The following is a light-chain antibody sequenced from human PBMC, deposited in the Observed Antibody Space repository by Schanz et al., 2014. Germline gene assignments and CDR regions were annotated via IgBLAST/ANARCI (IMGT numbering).Light chain of an antibody. Sequence: DIQMTQSPSSLSASVGDRVTITCRASQSISSSLAWYQQKPGKAPNLLIYDASSLESGVPSRFSGSGSGTDFTLTISSLQPEDFATYYCQQSYNAPRTFGQGTKVDIK. J-gene: IGKJ1*01. CDR3: QQSYNAPRT. CDR2: DAS. V-gene: IGKV1-39*01. CDR1: QSISSS.